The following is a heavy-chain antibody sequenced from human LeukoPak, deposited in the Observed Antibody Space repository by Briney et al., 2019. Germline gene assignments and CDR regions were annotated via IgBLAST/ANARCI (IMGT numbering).Heavy chain of an antibody. V-gene: IGHV3-33*08. CDR1: GFTFSSYG. CDR3: ARDSQVRPFDY. J-gene: IGHJ4*02. D-gene: IGHD1-1*01. CDR2: IWYDGSNK. Sequence: GRSLRLSCAASGFTFSSYGMHWVRQAPGKGLEWMAVIWYDGSNKYYADSVKGRFTISRDNSKNTLYLQMNSLRAEDTAVYYCARDSQVRPFDYWGQGTLVTVSS.